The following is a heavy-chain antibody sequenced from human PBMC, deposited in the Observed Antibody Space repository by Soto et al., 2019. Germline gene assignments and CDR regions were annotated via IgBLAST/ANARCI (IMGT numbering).Heavy chain of an antibody. CDR2: IIPIFGTA. CDR3: ASVPFTKDQRSPYYYFWSGYYSCFDY. V-gene: IGHV1-69*06. Sequence: QVQLVQSGAEVKKPGSSVKVSCKASGGTFSSYAISWVRQAPGQGLEWMGGIIPIFGTANYAHPFEGRVTITADKATSTVYMEMSSLRSEDTAVYYCASVPFTKDQRSPYYYFWSGYYSCFDYWGQGTLVTVSS. J-gene: IGHJ4*02. CDR1: GGTFSSYA. D-gene: IGHD3-3*01.